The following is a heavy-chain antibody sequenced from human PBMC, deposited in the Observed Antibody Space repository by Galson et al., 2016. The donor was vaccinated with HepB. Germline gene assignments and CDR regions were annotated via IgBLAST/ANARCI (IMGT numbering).Heavy chain of an antibody. D-gene: IGHD6-19*01. J-gene: IGHJ5*01. Sequence: SVKVSCKASGGTFSNYAVSWVRQAPGQGLEWMGRIIPMFGSAYYAQKFQGRVTITADESTSTAYMEVHSLSAEDTAVYYCARGGLSSGWNPLWFDSWGQGTLVTVSS. CDR3: ARGGLSSGWNPLWFDS. CDR2: IIPMFGSA. CDR1: GGTFSNYA. V-gene: IGHV1-69*13.